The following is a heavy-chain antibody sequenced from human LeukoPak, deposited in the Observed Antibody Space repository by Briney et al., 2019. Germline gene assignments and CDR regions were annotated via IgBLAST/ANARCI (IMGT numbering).Heavy chain of an antibody. CDR2: ISSSSSYI. Sequence: TGGSLRLSCAASGFTFSTYSMNWVRQAPGKGLEWVSSISSSSSYIYYADSVKGRFTISRDNAKNSLYLQLNSLRAQDTAVYYCARDLYFSITSCSNGYWGQGTLVTVSS. CDR3: ARDLYFSITSCSNGY. J-gene: IGHJ4*02. V-gene: IGHV3-21*06. CDR1: GFTFSTYS. D-gene: IGHD2-2*01.